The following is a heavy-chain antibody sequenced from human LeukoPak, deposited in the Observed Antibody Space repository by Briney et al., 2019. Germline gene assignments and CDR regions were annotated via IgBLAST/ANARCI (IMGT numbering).Heavy chain of an antibody. V-gene: IGHV3-20*04. CDR3: ARYCSSTSCYSVRDTAMVAFDY. J-gene: IGHJ4*02. CDR1: GFTFDDYG. D-gene: IGHD2-2*01. CDR2: INWNGGST. Sequence: PGGSLRLSCAASGFTFDDYGMSWVRQAPGKGLEWVSGINWNGGSTGYADSVKGRFTISRDNSKNTLYLQMNSLRAEDTAVYYCARYCSSTSCYSVRDTAMVAFDYWGQGTLVTVSS.